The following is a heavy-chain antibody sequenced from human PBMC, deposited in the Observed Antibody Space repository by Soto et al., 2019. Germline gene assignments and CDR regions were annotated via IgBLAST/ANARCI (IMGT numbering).Heavy chain of an antibody. CDR2: ISYDGSNK. CDR3: ARDEEDAFDI. Sequence: GGSLRLSCAASGFTFSSYAMHWVRQAPGKGLEWVAVISYDGSNKYYADSVKGRFTISRDNSKNTLYLQMNSLRAEDTAVYYCARDEEDAFDIWGQGTMVTVSS. CDR1: GFTFSSYA. J-gene: IGHJ3*02. V-gene: IGHV3-30*04.